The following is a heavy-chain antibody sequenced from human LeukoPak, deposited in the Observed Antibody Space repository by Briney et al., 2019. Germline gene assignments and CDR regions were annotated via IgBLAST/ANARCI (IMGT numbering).Heavy chain of an antibody. CDR2: INHSGST. CDR3: ARDVTTVTTYDAFDI. Sequence: SETLSLTCAVYGVSFSGYYWSWIRQPPGKGLEWIGEINHSGSTNYNPSLKSRVTISVDTSKNQFSLKLSSVTAADTAVYYCARDVTTVTTYDAFDIWGQGTMVTVSS. CDR1: GVSFSGYY. V-gene: IGHV4-34*01. D-gene: IGHD4-17*01. J-gene: IGHJ3*02.